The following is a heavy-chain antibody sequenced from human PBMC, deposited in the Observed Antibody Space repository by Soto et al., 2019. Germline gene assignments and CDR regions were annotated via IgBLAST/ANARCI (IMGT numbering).Heavy chain of an antibody. D-gene: IGHD5-18*01. CDR3: AHDYSYGIFGY. CDR1: GYNFTSYG. V-gene: IGHV1-18*01. J-gene: IGHJ4*02. CDR2: ISTYNGKT. Sequence: QVQLVQSGAEVKKPGASVKVSCKASGYNFTSYGISWVRQAPGQGLEWMGWISTYNGKTNSAQKFQTRDTMTPDPSTSIAYMELRSLTSDDTAVYYCAHDYSYGIFGYWGQGTLVTVSS.